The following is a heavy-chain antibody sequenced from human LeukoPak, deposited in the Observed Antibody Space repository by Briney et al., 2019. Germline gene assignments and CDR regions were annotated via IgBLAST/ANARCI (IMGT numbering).Heavy chain of an antibody. Sequence: GGSLRLSCAASGFTFSSYWMHWVRQAPGKGLVWVSHINSGGSSTKYADSVKGLFTISRDNAKNTVYLQMNSLRAEDTAVYYCATRGTFDYWGQGTLGTASS. J-gene: IGHJ4*02. CDR3: ATRGTFDY. CDR2: INSGGSST. CDR1: GFTFSSYW. V-gene: IGHV3-74*03. D-gene: IGHD1-1*01.